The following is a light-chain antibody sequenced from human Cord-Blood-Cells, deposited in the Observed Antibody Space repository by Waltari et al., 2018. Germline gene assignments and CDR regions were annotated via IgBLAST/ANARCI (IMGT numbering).Light chain of an antibody. J-gene: IGKJ2*03. CDR2: KAS. V-gene: IGKV1-5*03. CDR1: QSISSW. CDR3: QQYNSYTR. Sequence: DIQMTQSPSTLSASVGDRVTITCRASQSISSWLAWYQQKPGKAPKLLIYKASSLESGVQSRFSGSGSGTEFTLTISSLQPDDFATYYCQQYNSYTRFGQGTKLEIK.